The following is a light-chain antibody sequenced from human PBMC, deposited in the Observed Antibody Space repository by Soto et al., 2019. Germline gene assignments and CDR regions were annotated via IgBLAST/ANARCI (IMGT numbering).Light chain of an antibody. Sequence: QSLLTQPPSASGTPGQRVTLSCSGSSSNIGSNTVNWYQQLPGTAPKLLIYSNNQRPSGVPDRFSGSKSGTSASLAISGLQSEDEADYYCAAWDDSLNGPVVFGGGTKLTVL. CDR2: SNN. V-gene: IGLV1-44*01. CDR1: SSNIGSNT. CDR3: AAWDDSLNGPVV. J-gene: IGLJ2*01.